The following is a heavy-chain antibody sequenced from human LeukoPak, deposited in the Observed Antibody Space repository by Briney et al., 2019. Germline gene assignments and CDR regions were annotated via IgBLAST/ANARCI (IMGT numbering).Heavy chain of an antibody. CDR2: IWYDGSNK. CDR1: GFTFSSYG. D-gene: IGHD3-22*01. J-gene: IGHJ4*02. Sequence: PGRSLRLSCAASGFTFSSYGMHWVRQAPGKGLEWVAVIWYDGSNKYYADSVKGRFTIYRDNSKNTLYLQMNSLRAEDTAVYYCAKGRYYYDSSGYHDYWGQGTLVTVSS. V-gene: IGHV3-33*06. CDR3: AKGRYYYDSSGYHDY.